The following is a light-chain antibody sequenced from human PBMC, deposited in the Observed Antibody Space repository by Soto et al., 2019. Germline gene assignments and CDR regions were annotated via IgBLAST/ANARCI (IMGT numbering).Light chain of an antibody. CDR3: HSYTTSSTRV. CDR1: SSDVGAYNH. V-gene: IGLV2-14*01. J-gene: IGLJ3*02. Sequence: QSALTQPASVSGSPGQSITISCTGTSSDVGAYNHVSWYQHHPGKAPKLIIYEVTNRPSGVSNRFSGSKSGNTASLTISGLQADDEADYYCHSYTTSSTRVFGGGTKLTV. CDR2: EVT.